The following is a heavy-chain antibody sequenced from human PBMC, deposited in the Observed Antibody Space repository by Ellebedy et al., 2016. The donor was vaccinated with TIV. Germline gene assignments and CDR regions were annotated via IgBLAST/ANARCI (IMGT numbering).Heavy chain of an antibody. D-gene: IGHD4-11*01. CDR3: ARGHRVYSDFLMSYFKH. Sequence: SETLSLXXAVYGGSFSDNYWSWIRQPPGKGLEWIGEIDHSGSTNYNPSLNSRVTISVDSSKNQLSLKLSSVTAADTATYYCARGHRVYSDFLMSYFKHWGQGTLVTVSS. CDR2: IDHSGST. CDR1: GGSFSDNY. V-gene: IGHV4-34*01. J-gene: IGHJ1*01.